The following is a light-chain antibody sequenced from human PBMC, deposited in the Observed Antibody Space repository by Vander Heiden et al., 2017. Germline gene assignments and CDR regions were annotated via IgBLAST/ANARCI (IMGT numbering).Light chain of an antibody. V-gene: IGKV3-11*01. J-gene: IGKJ4*01. CDR1: LTVYTA. Sequence: DTVLPQSPPSLASSRGERATLSCGASLTVYTALDWYQQRPGKPPRLLIFDASKREAGIPVRFSGSGSGTDFTLSISSLQPEDSAIYYCHQSRNWPPTFGRGTKLEI. CDR2: DAS. CDR3: HQSRNWPPT.